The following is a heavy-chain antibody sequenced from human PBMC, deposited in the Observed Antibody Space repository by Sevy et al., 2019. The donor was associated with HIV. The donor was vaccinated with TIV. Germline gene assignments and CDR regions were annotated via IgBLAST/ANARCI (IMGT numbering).Heavy chain of an antibody. D-gene: IGHD3-9*01. CDR1: GGSISSYY. V-gene: IGHV4-59*01. CDR3: GRAGCSTDWGVDV. CDR2: EDYSGST. J-gene: IGHJ6*02. Sequence: SETLSLTCTVSGGSISSYYWSWIRRTPGKGLEWIGCEDYSGSTNANPSLKSRVTISVDTSKSQLSLKMKSVTAADTAVYYSGRAGCSTDWGVDVWGQGTTVTVSS.